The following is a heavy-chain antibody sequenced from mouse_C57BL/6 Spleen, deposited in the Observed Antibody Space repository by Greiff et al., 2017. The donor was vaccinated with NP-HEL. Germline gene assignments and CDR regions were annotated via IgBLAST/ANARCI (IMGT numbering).Heavy chain of an antibody. CDR3: TRYHYYGSSYVNYFDY. D-gene: IGHD1-1*01. J-gene: IGHJ2*01. CDR1: GYTFTDYE. CDR2: IDPETGGT. Sequence: VQLQQSGAELVRPGASVTLSCKASGYTFTDYEMHWVKQTPVHGLEWIGAIDPETGGTAYNQKFKGKAILTADKSSSTAYMELRSLTSEDSAVYYCTRYHYYGSSYVNYFDYWGQGTTLTVSS. V-gene: IGHV1-15*01.